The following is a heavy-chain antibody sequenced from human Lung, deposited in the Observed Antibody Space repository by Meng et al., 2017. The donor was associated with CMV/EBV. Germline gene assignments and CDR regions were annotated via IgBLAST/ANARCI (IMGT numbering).Heavy chain of an antibody. Sequence: ASVKVSCKASGYTFTSYDINWVRQATGQGLEWMGWMNPNSGNTAYAPKFQGRLTMTRNTSINTAYMDLSSLRSEDTAIYYCTRGRGSTHKGNWLYPWGQGXLVTVSS. CDR1: GYTFTSYD. J-gene: IGHJ5*02. CDR2: MNPNSGNT. CDR3: TRGRGSTHKGNWLYP. V-gene: IGHV1-8*01. D-gene: IGHD3-10*01.